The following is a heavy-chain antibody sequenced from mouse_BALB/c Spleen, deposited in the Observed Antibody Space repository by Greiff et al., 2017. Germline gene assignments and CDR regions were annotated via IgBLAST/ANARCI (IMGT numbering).Heavy chain of an antibody. D-gene: IGHD6-1*02. Sequence: EVHLVESGVGLVQPGGSLRLSCATSGFTFTDYYMSWVRQPPGKALEWLGFIRNKANGYTTEYSASVKGRFTISRDNSQSILYLQMNTLRAEDSATYYCARDKKANLDAMDYWGQGTSVTVSS. CDR1: GFTFTDYY. CDR3: ARDKKANLDAMDY. CDR2: IRNKANGYTT. J-gene: IGHJ4*01. V-gene: IGHV7-3*02.